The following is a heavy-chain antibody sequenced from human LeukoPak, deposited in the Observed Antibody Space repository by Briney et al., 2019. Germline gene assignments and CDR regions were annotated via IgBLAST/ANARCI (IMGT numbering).Heavy chain of an antibody. Sequence: PSETLSLTCIVSGGSINSHYWSWIRQPPGRGLEWIGDIHYTGTTKYNPSVKSRVTISIDTSKNQFSLKLSSVTAADTAVYYCARHAPPTPGSRSYSSSWNDYWGQGTLVTVSS. CDR2: IHYTGTT. D-gene: IGHD6-13*01. J-gene: IGHJ4*02. V-gene: IGHV4-59*08. CDR3: ARHAPPTPGSRSYSSSWNDY. CDR1: GGSINSHY.